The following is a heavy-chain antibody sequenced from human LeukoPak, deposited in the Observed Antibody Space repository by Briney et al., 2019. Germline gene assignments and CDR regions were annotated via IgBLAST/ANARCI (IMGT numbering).Heavy chain of an antibody. J-gene: IGHJ6*03. CDR3: ARLHHNCSGYTLYYYYYMDV. CDR1: GYTFTSYG. CDR2: ISAYNGNT. V-gene: IGHV1-18*01. D-gene: IGHD2-15*01. Sequence: ASVKVSCKASGYTFTSYGISWVRQAPGQGLEWMGWISAYNGNTNYAQKLQGRVTMTTDTSTSTAYMELRSLRSDDTAVYYCARLHHNCSGYTLYYYYYMDVWGKGTTVTVSS.